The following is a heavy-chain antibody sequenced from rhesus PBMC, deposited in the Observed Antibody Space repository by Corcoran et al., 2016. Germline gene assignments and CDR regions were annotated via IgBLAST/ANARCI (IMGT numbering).Heavy chain of an antibody. Sequence: AQVVESGGGLAKPGGSLRLSCAASGFTFSSYWMHWARQEPGKGLEWIPAVNSDGSRTYYADSVKGRLTSSRENAKNTLYLQMDGLRAEDTAVYYCAGDVPPDSSSSHFRGQGLRVTVSS. V-gene: IGHV3-14*01. D-gene: IGHD6-43*01. CDR2: VNSDGSRT. J-gene: IGHJ3*01. CDR3: AGDVPPDSSSSHF. CDR1: GFTFSSYW.